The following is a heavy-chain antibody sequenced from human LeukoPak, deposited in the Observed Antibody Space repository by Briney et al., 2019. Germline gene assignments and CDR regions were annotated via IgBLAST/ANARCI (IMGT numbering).Heavy chain of an antibody. Sequence: PSETLSLTCAVYGGSFSGYYWSWIRQPPGKGLEWIGEINHSGSTNYNPSLKSRVTISVDTSKNQFSLKLSSVTAADTAVYYCARGPSNLYYYDSSGCETFDYWGQGTLVTVSS. CDR2: INHSGST. CDR1: GGSFSGYY. J-gene: IGHJ4*02. CDR3: ARGPSNLYYYDSSGCETFDY. D-gene: IGHD3-22*01. V-gene: IGHV4-34*01.